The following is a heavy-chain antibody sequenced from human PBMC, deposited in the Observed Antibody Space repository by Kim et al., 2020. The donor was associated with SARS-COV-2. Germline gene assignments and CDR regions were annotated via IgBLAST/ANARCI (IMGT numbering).Heavy chain of an antibody. CDR3: ARDHNWNSRYYYGMDV. D-gene: IGHD1-7*01. CDR1: EYTFTDYY. V-gene: IGHV1-2*02. J-gene: IGHJ6*02. Sequence: ASVKVSCKASEYTFTDYYLHWVRQAPGQGLEWMGWINPYSGGTNYAQKFQGRVTMTSDTSISTAYMELSRLRSDDTAVYYCARDHNWNSRYYYGMDVWGQGTTVTVSS. CDR2: INPYSGGT.